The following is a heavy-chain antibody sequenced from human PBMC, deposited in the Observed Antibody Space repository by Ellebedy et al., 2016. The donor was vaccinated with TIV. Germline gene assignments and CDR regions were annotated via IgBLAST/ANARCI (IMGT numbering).Heavy chain of an antibody. CDR3: ARELGSGGFDL. CDR2: INHSGTI. J-gene: IGHJ3*01. Sequence: SETLSLTXGGSGGSFSDYFWNWIRQPPGGGLEWIGEINHSGTINYSSSLKSRVTISIDISKRQISLNLTSVTAADTALYYCARELGSGGFDLWGQGSVVTVSS. D-gene: IGHD3-16*01. CDR1: GGSFSDYF. V-gene: IGHV4-34*01.